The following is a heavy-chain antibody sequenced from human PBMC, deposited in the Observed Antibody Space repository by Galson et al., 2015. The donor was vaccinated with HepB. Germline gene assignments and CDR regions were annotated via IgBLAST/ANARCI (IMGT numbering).Heavy chain of an antibody. CDR3: ASYAGNDDAFDV. CDR1: GFTVTYKY. D-gene: IGHD1-1*01. Sequence: SLRLSCAASGFTVTYKYMHWVRQAPGKGLEWVSVIYSSGSTHYADSVRGRFTISRDDSKNTLYLQMNSLRGEDTAVYYCASYAGNDDAFDVRGQGTMVTVSS. J-gene: IGHJ3*01. CDR2: IYSSGST. V-gene: IGHV3-53*01.